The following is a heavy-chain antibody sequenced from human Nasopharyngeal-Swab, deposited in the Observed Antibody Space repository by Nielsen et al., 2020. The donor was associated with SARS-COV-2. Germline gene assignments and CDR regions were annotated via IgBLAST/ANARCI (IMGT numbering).Heavy chain of an antibody. Sequence: SQTLSLTCAISGDSVPSNNVGWNWIRQSPTRGLEWLGRKYYGSKWYNHYAPSVKSRVTIKPDTSKNQFSLQMDSVTPEDSAVYYCARGFLQTGFDYWGQGTLVTVSS. CDR1: GDSVPSNNVG. D-gene: IGHD3-9*01. J-gene: IGHJ4*02. CDR2: KYYGSKWYN. CDR3: ARGFLQTGFDY. V-gene: IGHV6-1*01.